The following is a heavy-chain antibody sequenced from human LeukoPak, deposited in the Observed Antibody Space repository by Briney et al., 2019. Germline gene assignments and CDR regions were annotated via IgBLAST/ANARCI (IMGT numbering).Heavy chain of an antibody. J-gene: IGHJ4*02. D-gene: IGHD4-17*01. CDR3: ARELHGDYGDY. Sequence: GGSLRLSCAASGFTLSSYSMNWVRQAPGKGLEWVSPISSSSSYIYYADSVKGRFTISRDNAKNSLYLQMNSLRVEDTAMYYCARELHGDYGDYWGQGTLVTVSS. CDR1: GFTLSSYS. CDR2: ISSSSSYI. V-gene: IGHV3-21*01.